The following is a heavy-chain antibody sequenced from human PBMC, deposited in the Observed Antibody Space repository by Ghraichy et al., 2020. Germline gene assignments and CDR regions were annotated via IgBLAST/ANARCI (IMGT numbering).Heavy chain of an antibody. CDR1: GFTVSSNY. V-gene: IGHV3-53*01. D-gene: IGHD4-17*01. CDR2: IYSGGST. Sequence: GGSLRLSCAASGFTVSSNYMSWVRQAPGKGLEWVSVIYSGGSTYYADSVKGRFTISRDNSKNTLYLQMNSLRAEDTAVYYCARTNDYGDYGGVYWGQGTLVTVSS. J-gene: IGHJ4*02. CDR3: ARTNDYGDYGGVY.